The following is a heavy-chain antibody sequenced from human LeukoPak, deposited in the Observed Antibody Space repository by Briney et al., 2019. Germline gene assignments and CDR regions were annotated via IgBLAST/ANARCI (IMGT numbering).Heavy chain of an antibody. V-gene: IGHV4-39*07. J-gene: IGHJ6*02. Sequence: PSETLFLTCTVSGGSISSSSYYWGWIRQPPGKGLEWIVSIYYSGSTYYNPSLKSRVTISVDTSKNQFSLKLSSVTAADTAVYYCARDLPIAVDTTEYYGMDVWGQGTTVTVSS. CDR1: GGSISSSSYY. CDR2: IYYSGST. D-gene: IGHD6-19*01. CDR3: ARDLPIAVDTTEYYGMDV.